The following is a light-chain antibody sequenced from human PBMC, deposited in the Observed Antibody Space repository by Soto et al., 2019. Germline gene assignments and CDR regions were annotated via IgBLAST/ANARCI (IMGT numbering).Light chain of an antibody. J-gene: IGKJ1*01. CDR2: GAS. Sequence: EIVLTQSPGTLSLSPGERATLSCRASQSVSSNYLAWYQQKPGQAPRPLIYGASSRATGIPDRLSGSGAGTDFTLTISRLESEDFAVYYCKQYGSSRLTFGQETHVQIK. CDR1: QSVSSNY. V-gene: IGKV3-20*01. CDR3: KQYGSSRLT.